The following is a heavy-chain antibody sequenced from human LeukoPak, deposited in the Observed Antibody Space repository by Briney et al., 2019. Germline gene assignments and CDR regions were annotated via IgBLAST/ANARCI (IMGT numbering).Heavy chain of an antibody. D-gene: IGHD1-26*01. J-gene: IGHJ4*02. CDR2: IWYGGSNK. CDR1: GFTFSSYG. Sequence: GGSLRLSCAASGFTFSSYGMHWVRQAPGKGLEWVAVIWYGGSNKYYADSVKGRFTISRDNSKNTLYLQMNSLRAEDTAVYYCARVGATTGPFDYWGQGTLVTVSS. V-gene: IGHV3-33*01. CDR3: ARVGATTGPFDY.